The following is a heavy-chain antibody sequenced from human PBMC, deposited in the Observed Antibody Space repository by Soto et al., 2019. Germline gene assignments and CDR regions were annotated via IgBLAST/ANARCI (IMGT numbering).Heavy chain of an antibody. CDR2: IYYSGST. CDR3: ARTFVLTDAFDI. CDR1: GGSISSSSYY. D-gene: IGHD2-15*01. V-gene: IGHV4-39*01. Sequence: PSETLSLTCTVSGGSISSSSYYWGWIRQPPGKGLEGIGSIYYSGSTYYNPSLKSRVTISVDTSKNQFSLKLSSVTAADTAVYYCARTFVLTDAFDIWGQGTMVTVSS. J-gene: IGHJ3*02.